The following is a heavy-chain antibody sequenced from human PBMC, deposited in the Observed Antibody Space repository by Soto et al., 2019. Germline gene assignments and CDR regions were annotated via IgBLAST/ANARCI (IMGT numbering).Heavy chain of an antibody. CDR3: ARDPYSSGSINEFDV. D-gene: IGHD6-19*01. CDR1: GDSVSGNSAA. Sequence: SQTLSLTCAISGDSVSGNSAAWNWIRQSPSRGLEWLGRTYYRSKWYNEYAVSVKSRITINPDTSKNQFSLQLDSVTAEDTAVYYCARDPYSSGSINEFDVWGQGTTVTVS. J-gene: IGHJ6*02. CDR2: TYYRSKWYN. V-gene: IGHV6-1*01.